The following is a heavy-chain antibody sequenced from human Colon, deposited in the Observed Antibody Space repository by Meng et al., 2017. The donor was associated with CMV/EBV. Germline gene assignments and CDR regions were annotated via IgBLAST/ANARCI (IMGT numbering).Heavy chain of an antibody. CDR3: AKIRKGGYCSGGSCFDT. V-gene: IGHV3-23*01. CDR2: ISDSLYT. Sequence: GESLKISCAASGFVFSDYAMTWVRQAPGKGLEWVSVISDSLYTNYGDPVKGRFTISRDNSKNTVFLQMNSLRADDTGIYFCAKIRKGGYCSGGSCFDTWGQGTQVTVSS. J-gene: IGHJ5*02. D-gene: IGHD2-8*02. CDR1: GFVFSDYA.